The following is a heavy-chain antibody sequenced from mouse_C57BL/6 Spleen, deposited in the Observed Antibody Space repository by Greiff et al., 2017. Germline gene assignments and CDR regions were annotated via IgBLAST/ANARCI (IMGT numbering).Heavy chain of an antibody. CDR2: SYPRDGST. V-gene: IGHV1-85*01. D-gene: IGHD4-1*01. J-gene: IGHJ3*01. Sequence: QVHLKQSGPELVKPGASVKLSCKASGYTFTSYDINWVKQRPGQGLERIGWSYPRDGSTKYNEKFKGKATMTVDTSSSTAYMELHSLTAEDSAVYFCARRANWDVGFAYWGQGTLVTVSA. CDR3: ARRANWDVGFAY. CDR1: GYTFTSYD.